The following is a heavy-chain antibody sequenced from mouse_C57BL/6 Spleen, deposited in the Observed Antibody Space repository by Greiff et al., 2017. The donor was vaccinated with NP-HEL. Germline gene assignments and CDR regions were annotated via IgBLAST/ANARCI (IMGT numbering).Heavy chain of an antibody. V-gene: IGHV1-82*01. Sequence: VQLQQSGPELVKPGASVKISCKASGYAFSSSWMNWVKQRPGKGLEWIGRIYPGDGDTNYNGKFKGKATLTADKSSSTAYMQLSSLTSEDSAVYFCARYDSYYAMDYWGQGTSVTVSS. CDR3: ARYDSYYAMDY. CDR1: GYAFSSSW. J-gene: IGHJ4*01. CDR2: IYPGDGDT. D-gene: IGHD2-4*01.